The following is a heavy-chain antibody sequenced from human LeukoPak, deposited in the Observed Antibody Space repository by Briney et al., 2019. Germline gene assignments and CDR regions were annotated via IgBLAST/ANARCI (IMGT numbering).Heavy chain of an antibody. V-gene: IGHV3-23*01. D-gene: IGHD3-22*01. J-gene: IGHJ2*01. Sequence: EGSLRLSCAASGFTFSSYAMSWVRQAPGKGLEWVSAISGSGGSTYYADSVKGRFTISRDNSKNTLYLQMNSLRAEDTAVYYCAKRVTMIVVVRWYFVLWGRGTLVTVSS. CDR1: GFTFSSYA. CDR2: ISGSGGST. CDR3: AKRVTMIVVVRWYFVL.